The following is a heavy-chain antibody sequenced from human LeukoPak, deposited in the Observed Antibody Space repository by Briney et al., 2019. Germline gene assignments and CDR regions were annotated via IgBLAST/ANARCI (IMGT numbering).Heavy chain of an antibody. J-gene: IGHJ4*02. CDR1: DGSISSSSYD. Sequence: SETLSLTCSVSDGSISSSSYDWGWIRQPPGKGLEWIGSIYYSGNTHYNPSLKSRLTISVDRSKNQFSLRLSSVTAADTAVYYCASQNYDSSGYYYLPFDYWGQGTLVTVSS. CDR3: ASQNYDSSGYYYLPFDY. D-gene: IGHD3-22*01. CDR2: IYYSGNT. V-gene: IGHV4-39*01.